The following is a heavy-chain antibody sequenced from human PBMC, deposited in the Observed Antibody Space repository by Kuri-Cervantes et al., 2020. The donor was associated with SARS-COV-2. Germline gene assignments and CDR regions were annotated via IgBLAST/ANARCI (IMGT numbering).Heavy chain of an antibody. J-gene: IGHJ3*02. Sequence: GSLRFSCPVSGYSISSPYYWGWIRQPPGKGLEWIGNIYHSGTTYYNPSLKSRFTISVDMSKNQFSLRLSSVTAADTAVYYCARHLEEGGGAFDIWGQGTMVTVSS. CDR2: IYHSGTT. CDR1: GYSISSPYY. CDR3: ARHLEEGGGAFDI. V-gene: IGHV4-38-2*01. D-gene: IGHD3-16*01.